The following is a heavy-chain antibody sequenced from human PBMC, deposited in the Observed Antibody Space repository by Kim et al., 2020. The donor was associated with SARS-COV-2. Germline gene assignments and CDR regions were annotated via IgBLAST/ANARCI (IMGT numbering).Heavy chain of an antibody. D-gene: IGHD3-3*01. CDR3: ARDHFITIFGVVTDFDY. Sequence: GGSLRLSCAASGFTFSSYWMSWVRQAPGKGLEWVANIKQDGSEKYYVDSVKGRFTISRDNAKNSLYLQMNSLRAEDTAVYYCARDHFITIFGVVTDFDYWGQGTLVTVSS. CDR1: GFTFSSYW. J-gene: IGHJ4*02. CDR2: IKQDGSEK. V-gene: IGHV3-7*01.